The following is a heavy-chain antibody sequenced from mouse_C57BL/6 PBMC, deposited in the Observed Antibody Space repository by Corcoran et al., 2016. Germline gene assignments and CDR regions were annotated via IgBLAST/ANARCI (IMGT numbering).Heavy chain of an antibody. CDR1: GYTFTTYG. CDR3: ARGTTVGSDY. V-gene: IGHV9-3*01. D-gene: IGHD1-1*01. Sequence: QIQLVQSGPELKKPRETVKISCKASGYTFTTYGMSWVKQAPGKGLKWMGWINTYSGVPTYADDFKGRFAFSLETAASTAYLQINNLKNEDTATYFCARGTTVGSDYWGQGTTLTVSS. J-gene: IGHJ2*01. CDR2: INTYSGVP.